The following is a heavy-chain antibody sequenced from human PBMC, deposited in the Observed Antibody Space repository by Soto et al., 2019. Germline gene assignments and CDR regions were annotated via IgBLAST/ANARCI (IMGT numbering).Heavy chain of an antibody. CDR3: ARAQFYSGSGNYHNLMFDP. D-gene: IGHD3-10*01. V-gene: IGHV4-30-2*01. Sequence: PSETLSLTCAVSGGSISAAGYSWSWIRQPQGGGLEWVGCIYPSGTFLYNPSLKTRLTMSLDRPNNQFSLTLNSVTAADTAVYYCARAQFYSGSGNYHNLMFDPWGQGTQVTVS. CDR2: IYPSGTF. CDR1: GGSISAAGYS. J-gene: IGHJ5*02.